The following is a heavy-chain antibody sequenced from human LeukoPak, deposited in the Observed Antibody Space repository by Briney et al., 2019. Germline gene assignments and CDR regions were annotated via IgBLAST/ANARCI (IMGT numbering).Heavy chain of an antibody. CDR3: ASLNRADCSSTSCHTHY. CDR1: GFTFSNYS. V-gene: IGHV3-21*01. D-gene: IGHD2-2*01. J-gene: IGHJ4*02. CDR2: ISSSSSYI. Sequence: GGSLRLSCAASGFTFSNYSMNWVRQAPGKGLEWVSSISSSSSYIYYADSVKGRFTISRDNAKDSLYLQMNSLRAEDTALYYCASLNRADCSSTSCHTHYWGQGTLVTVSS.